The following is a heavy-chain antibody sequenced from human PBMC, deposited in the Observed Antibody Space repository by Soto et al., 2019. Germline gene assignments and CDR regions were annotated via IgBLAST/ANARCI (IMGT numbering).Heavy chain of an antibody. J-gene: IGHJ4*02. CDR3: ARGTPLSY. CDR2: INRNSASA. Sequence: GGSLRLSCTGSGFAFDNYAMSWVRQTPGKGLEWVSGINRNSASAGYADSVKGRFTISRDNAKNSLYLQMNSLRDEDTAVYYCARGTPLSYWGQGTLVTVSS. CDR1: GFAFDNYA. V-gene: IGHV3-20*04.